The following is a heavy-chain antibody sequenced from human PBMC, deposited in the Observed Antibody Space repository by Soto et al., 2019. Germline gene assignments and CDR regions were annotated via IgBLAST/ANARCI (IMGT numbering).Heavy chain of an antibody. CDR3: ARERSSGWYAWFDP. D-gene: IGHD6-19*01. CDR2: ISAYNGNT. Sequence: ASVKVSCKASGYTFTSYGISWVRQAPGQGLEWMGWISAYNGNTNYAQKLQGRVTMTTDTSTSTAYMELRSLRSDDSAVYYCARERSSGWYAWFDPWGQGTLVTVSS. CDR1: GYTFTSYG. J-gene: IGHJ5*02. V-gene: IGHV1-18*01.